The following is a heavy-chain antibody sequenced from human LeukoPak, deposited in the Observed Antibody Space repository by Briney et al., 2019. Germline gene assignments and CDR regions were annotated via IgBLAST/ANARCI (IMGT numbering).Heavy chain of an antibody. CDR3: AKGVSYYDFWSGYRD. D-gene: IGHD3-3*01. J-gene: IGHJ4*02. Sequence: GGSLRLSCAASGFTFDDYAMHWVRQAPGKGLEWVSGISWNSGSIGYADSVKGRFTISRDNAKNSLYLQMNSLRAEDTALYYRAKGVSYYDFWSGYRDWGQGTLVTVSS. V-gene: IGHV3-9*01. CDR1: GFTFDDYA. CDR2: ISWNSGSI.